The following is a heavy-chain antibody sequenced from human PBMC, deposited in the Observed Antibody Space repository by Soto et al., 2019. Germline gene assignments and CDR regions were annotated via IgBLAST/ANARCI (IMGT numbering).Heavy chain of an antibody. Sequence: GGSLRLSCAASGFTFSSYAMHWVRQSPGKGLEWVAVISYDGSNKYYADSVKGRFTISRDNSKNTLYLQMNSLRAEDTAVYYCARDEGYSYGTQAFDIWGQGTMVT. D-gene: IGHD5-18*01. CDR2: ISYDGSNK. CDR3: ARDEGYSYGTQAFDI. J-gene: IGHJ3*02. CDR1: GFTFSSYA. V-gene: IGHV3-30-3*01.